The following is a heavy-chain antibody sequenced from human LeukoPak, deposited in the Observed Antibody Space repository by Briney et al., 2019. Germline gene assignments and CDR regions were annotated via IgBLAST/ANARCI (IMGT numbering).Heavy chain of an antibody. CDR1: GGSVSNYY. Sequence: KTSETLSLTCTVSGGSVSNYYWSWIRQSPGKGLEWIGYISHSGSVNYNPSLKSRVTMSVDTSKNQFSLKLSSVTAADTAVYYCARVKGREGSTVIIDYWGQGTLVTVSS. CDR3: ARVKGREGSTVIIDY. CDR2: ISHSGSV. J-gene: IGHJ4*02. D-gene: IGHD3-10*01. V-gene: IGHV4-59*02.